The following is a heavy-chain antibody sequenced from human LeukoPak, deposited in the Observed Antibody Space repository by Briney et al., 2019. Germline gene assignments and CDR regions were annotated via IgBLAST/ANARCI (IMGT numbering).Heavy chain of an antibody. CDR2: IYYSGST. Sequence: SETLSLTCTVSGGSISSYYWSWIRQPPGKGLEWIGYIYYSGSTNYNPSLKSRVTISVDTSKNQFSLKLSSVTAADTAVYYCARARPSAAAAPVYGFDIWGQGTMVTVSS. CDR1: GGSISSYY. D-gene: IGHD6-13*01. V-gene: IGHV4-59*01. J-gene: IGHJ3*02. CDR3: ARARPSAAAAPVYGFDI.